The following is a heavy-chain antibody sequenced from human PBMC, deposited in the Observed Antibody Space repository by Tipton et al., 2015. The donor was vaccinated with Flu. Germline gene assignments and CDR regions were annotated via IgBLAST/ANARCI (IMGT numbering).Heavy chain of an antibody. D-gene: IGHD2-21*01. CDR3: ARVTSEPILWWYFDY. J-gene: IGHJ4*02. CDR2: IYHSGST. V-gene: IGHV4-38-2*02. CDR1: GYSISSGYY. Sequence: LSCTVSGYSISSGYYWGWIRQPPGKGLEWIGSIYHSGSTYYNPSLKSRVTISVDTSKNQFSLKLSSVTAADTAVYYCARVTSEPILWWYFDYWGQGTLVTVSS.